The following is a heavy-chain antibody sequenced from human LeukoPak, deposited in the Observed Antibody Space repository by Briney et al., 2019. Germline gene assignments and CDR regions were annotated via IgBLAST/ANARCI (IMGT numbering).Heavy chain of an antibody. Sequence: GGSLRLSCVASEFTLSDHYMSWIRQAPGKGLEWISFISSSGSTRYYTDSVKGRFTISRDTTKNSLHLQMNSLRAEDTAIYYCARERTPKHYYGSGSYDRYFDHWGQGALVTVSS. V-gene: IGHV3-11*04. D-gene: IGHD3-10*01. J-gene: IGHJ4*02. CDR3: ARERTPKHYYGSGSYDRYFDH. CDR2: ISSSGSTR. CDR1: EFTLSDHY.